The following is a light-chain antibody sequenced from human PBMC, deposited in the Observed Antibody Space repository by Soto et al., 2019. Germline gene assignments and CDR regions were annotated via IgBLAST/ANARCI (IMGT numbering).Light chain of an antibody. CDR2: GAS. CDR1: QSISSNY. J-gene: IGKJ5*01. Sequence: PGERATISCGARQSISSNYLAWYQPKPGQAPRLLIYGASSRATGIPDRFSGSGSGTDFTLTISRLEPEDFAVYYCQHYGSSLSLTFGQGTRLEIK. CDR3: QHYGSSLSLT. V-gene: IGKV3-20*01.